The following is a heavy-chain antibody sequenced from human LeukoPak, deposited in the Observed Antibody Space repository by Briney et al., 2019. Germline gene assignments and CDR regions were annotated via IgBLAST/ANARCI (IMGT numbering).Heavy chain of an antibody. CDR3: ARRSTPADYDFWSGGLMDV. CDR1: GGSISSSSYY. D-gene: IGHD3-3*01. Sequence: SETLSLTCTVSGGSISSSSYYWGWIRQPPGKGLEWIGSIYYSGSTYYNPSLKSRVTISVDTSKNQFSLKLSSVTAADTAVYYCARRSTPADYDFWSGGLMDVWGQGTTVTVSS. V-gene: IGHV4-39*01. CDR2: IYYSGST. J-gene: IGHJ6*02.